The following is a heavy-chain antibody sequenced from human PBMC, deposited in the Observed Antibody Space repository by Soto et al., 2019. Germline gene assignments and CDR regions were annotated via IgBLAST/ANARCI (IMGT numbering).Heavy chain of an antibody. J-gene: IGHJ5*02. CDR2: IIPIFGTA. Sequence: SVKVSCKASGGTFSSYAISWVRQAPGQGLEWMGGIIPIFGTANYAQKFQGRVTITADESTSTAYMELSSLRSEDTAVYYCARDGRVVAAAGTMGWFDPWGQGTLVTVSS. CDR3: ARDGRVVAAAGTMGWFDP. D-gene: IGHD6-13*01. V-gene: IGHV1-69*13. CDR1: GGTFSSYA.